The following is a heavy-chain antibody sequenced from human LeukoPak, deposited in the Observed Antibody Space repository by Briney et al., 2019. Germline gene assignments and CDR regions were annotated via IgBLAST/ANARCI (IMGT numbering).Heavy chain of an antibody. CDR1: GYTFTGYC. D-gene: IGHD6-19*01. CDR3: ARDLGISGWYAPPLGYFDY. J-gene: IGHJ4*02. CDR2: INPKGAGT. V-gene: IGHV1-2*02. Sequence: ASVKVSCKASGYTFTGYCMHWVRQAPGQGLEWMGWINPKGAGTNYAQKFQGRVTMTRDTSISTTYMELSRLRSDDTAVYYCARDLGISGWYAPPLGYFDYWGQGTLVTVSS.